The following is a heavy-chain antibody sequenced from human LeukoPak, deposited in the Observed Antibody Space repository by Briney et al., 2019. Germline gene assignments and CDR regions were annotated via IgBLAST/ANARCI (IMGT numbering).Heavy chain of an antibody. CDR2: ITSNGDTT. D-gene: IGHD6-19*01. CDR1: GFTFSNYG. J-gene: IGHJ4*02. V-gene: IGHV3-64*02. CDR3: ARDNQGYSSGWYYFDY. Sequence: GGSLRLSCTASGFTFSNYGMHWVRQAPGKRLEYVSTITSNGDTTYYTDSVKGRFTISRDNSKNTLYLQMGSLRAEDMAVYYCARDNQGYSSGWYYFDYWGQGTLVTVSS.